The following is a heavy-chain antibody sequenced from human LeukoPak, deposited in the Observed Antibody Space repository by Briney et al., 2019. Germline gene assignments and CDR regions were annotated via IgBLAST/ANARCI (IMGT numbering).Heavy chain of an antibody. CDR1: GYTFTKYG. J-gene: IGHJ4*02. CDR2: ISTYNGNT. D-gene: IGHD4-17*01. V-gene: IGHV1-18*01. CDR3: ARGDDYGDYWGLY. Sequence: ASVTVSCTASGYTFTKYGITWVRQAPGQGLEWMGWISTYNGNTNYAQKLQDRVTMTTDTSTSTAYMELRSLISDDAAVYYCARGDDYGDYWGLYWGQGTLVTVSS.